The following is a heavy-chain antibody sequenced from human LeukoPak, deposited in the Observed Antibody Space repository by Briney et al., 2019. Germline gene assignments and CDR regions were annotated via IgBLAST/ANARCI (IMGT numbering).Heavy chain of an antibody. V-gene: IGHV4-30-4*08. Sequence: SETMSLTCTVSGGSISSGDYYWSWIRQPPGKGLEWIGYIYYSGSTYYNPSLKSRVTISVDTSKNQFSLKLSSVTAADTAVYYCARGLYDFWSGYPPYFDYWGQGTLVTVSS. D-gene: IGHD3-3*01. CDR2: IYYSGST. CDR1: GGSISSGDYY. CDR3: ARGLYDFWSGYPPYFDY. J-gene: IGHJ4*02.